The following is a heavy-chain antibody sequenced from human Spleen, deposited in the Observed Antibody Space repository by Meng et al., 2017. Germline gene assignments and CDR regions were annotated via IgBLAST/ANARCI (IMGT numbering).Heavy chain of an antibody. CDR2: IKRNSDGGTI. CDR3: ATGAAAADH. Sequence: GGSLRLSCVASGLSFTDAWMSWVRQAPGKGLEWVGRIKRNSDGGTIDYAAPVKGRFTISRDDSKNTLYLKMDSLITEDTAVYSCATGAAAADHWGQGTLVTVSS. V-gene: IGHV3-15*01. D-gene: IGHD6-13*01. J-gene: IGHJ4*02. CDR1: GLSFTDAW.